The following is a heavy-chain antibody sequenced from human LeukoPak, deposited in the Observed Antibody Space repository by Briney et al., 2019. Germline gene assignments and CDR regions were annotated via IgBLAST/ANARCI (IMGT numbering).Heavy chain of an antibody. D-gene: IGHD4-17*01. V-gene: IGHV3-21*04. CDR1: GFTFTTYS. Sequence: PGGSLRLSCVASGFTFTTYSMNWVRQSPGKGLEWVSSIDSDGIYIYYADSVKGRFTISRDNAKNSLYLQMNSLRAEDTALYYCAKDMRTTVTQIGDWGQGTLVTVSS. CDR2: IDSDGIYI. J-gene: IGHJ4*02. CDR3: AKDMRTTVTQIGD.